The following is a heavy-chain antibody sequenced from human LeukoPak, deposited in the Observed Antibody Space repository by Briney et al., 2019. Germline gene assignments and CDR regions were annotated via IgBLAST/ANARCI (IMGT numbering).Heavy chain of an antibody. CDR2: IYYSGST. CDR3: ARDYCTTTRCYPNYFDY. J-gene: IGHJ4*02. CDR1: GASVSSSNYY. D-gene: IGHD2-2*01. V-gene: IGHV4-61*01. Sequence: PSETLSLTCTVSGASVSSSNYYWSWIRQPPGKGLEWVGSIYYSGSTNYNPSLKSRVTISVDTSKNRFSLKLSSVTAADTAVYYCARDYCTTTRCYPNYFDYWGQGTLVTVSS.